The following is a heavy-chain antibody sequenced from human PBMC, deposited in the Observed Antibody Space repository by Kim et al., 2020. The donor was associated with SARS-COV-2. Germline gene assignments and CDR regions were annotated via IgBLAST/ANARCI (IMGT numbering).Heavy chain of an antibody. D-gene: IGHD1-26*01. CDR1: GGSISSYY. CDR3: ARFPPRKGSSSDYYYYYGMDV. V-gene: IGHV4-59*08. Sequence: SETLSLTCTVSGGSISSYYWSWIRQPPGKGLEWIGYINYSGSTNYNPSLKSRVTISVDTSKNQFSLKLSSVTAADTAVYYCARFPPRKGSSSDYYYYYGMDVCGQGTTVTVSS. J-gene: IGHJ6*02. CDR2: INYSGST.